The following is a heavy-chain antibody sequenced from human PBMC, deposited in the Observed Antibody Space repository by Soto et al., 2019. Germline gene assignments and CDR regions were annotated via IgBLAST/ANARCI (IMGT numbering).Heavy chain of an antibody. CDR3: ARYNSYAIDY. CDR2: IHYSGTT. V-gene: IGHV4-59*01. Sequence: VQLQESGPGLVKPSETLSLTCTVSGTSISSYYWSWIRQPPGKGLEWIANIHYSGTTNYNPSHASRVTLSVDTSKNQFSMKMTSVTAADRAMYFCARYNSYAIDYWGRGTLVTVSS. J-gene: IGHJ4*02. D-gene: IGHD2-8*01. CDR1: GTSISSYY.